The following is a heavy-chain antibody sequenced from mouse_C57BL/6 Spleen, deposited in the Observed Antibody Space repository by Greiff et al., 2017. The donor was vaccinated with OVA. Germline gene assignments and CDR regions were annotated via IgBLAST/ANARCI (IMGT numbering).Heavy chain of an antibody. CDR2: IRNKANGYTT. CDR1: GFTFTDYY. D-gene: IGHD2-4*01. V-gene: IGHV7-3*01. Sequence: EVMLVESGGGLVQPGGSLSLSCAASGFTFTDYYMSWVRQPPGKALEWLGFIRNKANGYTTEYSASVKGRFTISRDNSQSILYLQMNALRAEDSATYYCASVYYDYEDAMGYWGQGTSVTVSS. CDR3: ASVYYDYEDAMGY. J-gene: IGHJ4*01.